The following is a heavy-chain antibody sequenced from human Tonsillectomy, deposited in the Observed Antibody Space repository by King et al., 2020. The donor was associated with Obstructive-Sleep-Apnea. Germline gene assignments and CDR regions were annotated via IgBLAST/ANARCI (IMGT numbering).Heavy chain of an antibody. CDR3: AKVKGIRRGGMDV. D-gene: IGHD5-24*01. CDR1: GFTFSSYG. J-gene: IGHJ6*02. CDR2: ISGGGGST. V-gene: IGHV3-23*04. Sequence: EVQLVESGGGLVQPGGSLRLSCAASGFTFSSYGMSWVRQAPGKGLDWVSSISGGGGSTFYADSVKGRFTISGDNSKNTLYLQVNSLRADDTAVYYCAKVKGIRRGGMDVWGQGTTVTVSS.